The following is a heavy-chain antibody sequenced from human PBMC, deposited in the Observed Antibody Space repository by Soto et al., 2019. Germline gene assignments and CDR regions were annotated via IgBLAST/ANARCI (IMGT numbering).Heavy chain of an antibody. CDR1: GGSISSSSYY. CDR3: ARQFSVRATEDYFDY. CDR2: IYYSGST. Sequence: SETLSLTCTVSGGSISSSSYYWGWIRQPPGKGLEWIGSIYYSGSTYYNPSLKSRVTISVDTSKNQFSLKLISVTAADTAVYYCARQFSVRATEDYFDYWGQGTLVTVSS. J-gene: IGHJ4*02. D-gene: IGHD1-26*01. V-gene: IGHV4-39*01.